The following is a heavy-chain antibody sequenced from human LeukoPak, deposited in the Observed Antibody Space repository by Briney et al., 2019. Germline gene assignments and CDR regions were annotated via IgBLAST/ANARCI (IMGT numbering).Heavy chain of an antibody. CDR2: ISAYNGNT. D-gene: IGHD5-18*01. J-gene: IGHJ4*02. CDR3: ARDLSQGIQLWFEGYFDY. V-gene: IGHV1-18*04. CDR1: GYTFTSYG. Sequence: ASVKVSCKASGYTFTSYGMSWVRQAPGQGLEWMGSISAYNGNTNYAQKLQGRVTMTTDTSTSTAYMELRSLRSDDTAVYYCARDLSQGIQLWFEGYFDYWGQGTLVTVSS.